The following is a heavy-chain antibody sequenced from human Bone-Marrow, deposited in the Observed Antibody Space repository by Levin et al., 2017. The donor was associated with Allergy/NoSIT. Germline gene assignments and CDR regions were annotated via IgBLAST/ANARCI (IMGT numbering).Heavy chain of an antibody. Sequence: SETLSLTCTVSGASINNTHHYWSWIRQPAGKGLEWIGRMFVGGAATYKRSLRSRVTISIDTSKNQFSLKLTSVTAAATAVYYCARDETFNSWHVGWFDSWGQGTLVTVSS. J-gene: IGHJ5*01. CDR1: GASINNTHHY. CDR3: ARDETFNSWHVGWFDS. V-gene: IGHV4-61*02. CDR2: MFVGGAA. D-gene: IGHD2/OR15-2a*01.